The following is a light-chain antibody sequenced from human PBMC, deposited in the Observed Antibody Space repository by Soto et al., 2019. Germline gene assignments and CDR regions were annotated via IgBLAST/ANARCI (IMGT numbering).Light chain of an antibody. Sequence: SVLTQPPSVSGAPGQRVTISCSGTSSSIGAGYEVHWYHQLPGTAPKLVVSGNGNRPSGVPDRLSASKSGTSASLAITGLQAEDEGHYYCQSYDSTLSARYVFGTGTKLTVL. J-gene: IGLJ1*01. CDR3: QSYDSTLSARYV. CDR1: SSSIGAGYE. CDR2: GNG. V-gene: IGLV1-40*01.